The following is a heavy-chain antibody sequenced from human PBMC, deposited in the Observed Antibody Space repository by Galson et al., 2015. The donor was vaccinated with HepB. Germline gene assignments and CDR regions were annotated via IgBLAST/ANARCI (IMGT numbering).Heavy chain of an antibody. CDR1: GGTFSSYA. Sequence: SVKVSCKASGGTFSSYAISWVRQAPGQGLEWMGGIIPIFGTANYAQKFQGRVTITADESTSTAYMELSSLRSEDTAVYYCARGETTDEDTAMVTNWFDPWGQGTLVTVSS. V-gene: IGHV1-69*13. J-gene: IGHJ5*02. D-gene: IGHD5-18*01. CDR3: ARGETTDEDTAMVTNWFDP. CDR2: IIPIFGTA.